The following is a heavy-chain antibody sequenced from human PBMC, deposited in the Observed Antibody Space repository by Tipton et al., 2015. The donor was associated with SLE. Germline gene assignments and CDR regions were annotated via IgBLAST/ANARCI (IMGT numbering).Heavy chain of an antibody. V-gene: IGHV5-51*01. J-gene: IGHJ2*01. CDR3: ARRDSGSYHGLPHWYFYL. CDR1: GYSFTSYW. D-gene: IGHD1-26*01. Sequence: QSGPEVKKPGESLKISCKGSGYSFTSYWIGWVRQMPGKGLEWMGIIYPGDSDTRYSPSFQGQVTFSADKSISTAYLQWSSLKASDTAMYYFARRDSGSYHGLPHWYFYLCGRGTLIPVSS. CDR2: IYPGDSDT.